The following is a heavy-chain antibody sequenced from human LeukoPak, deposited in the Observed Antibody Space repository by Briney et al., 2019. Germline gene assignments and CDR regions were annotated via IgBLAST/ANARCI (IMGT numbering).Heavy chain of an antibody. CDR2: ISAYNGNT. Sequence: ASVKVSCKASGYTFTSYGISWVRQAPGQGLEWMGWISAYNGNTNYAQKLQGRVTMTTDTSTSTAYMELRGLRSDDTAVYYCARDLYYYGSGSYPVDYWGQGTLVTVSS. CDR3: ARDLYYYGSGSYPVDY. V-gene: IGHV1-18*01. J-gene: IGHJ4*02. D-gene: IGHD3-10*01. CDR1: GYTFTSYG.